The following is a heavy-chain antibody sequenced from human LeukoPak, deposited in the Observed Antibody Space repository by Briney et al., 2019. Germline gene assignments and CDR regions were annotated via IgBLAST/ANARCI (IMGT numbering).Heavy chain of an antibody. Sequence: ASVKVSCKASAYTFTSYAVSWVRQAPGQGLEWMGWINTYNGITNYAQRLQGRVTMTTDTSTSTAYMELTSLRSDDTAVYYCARDEDYGISVNVDYWGQGTLVTVSS. CDR3: ARDEDYGISVNVDY. D-gene: IGHD4-17*01. J-gene: IGHJ4*02. CDR1: AYTFTSYA. CDR2: INTYNGIT. V-gene: IGHV1-18*01.